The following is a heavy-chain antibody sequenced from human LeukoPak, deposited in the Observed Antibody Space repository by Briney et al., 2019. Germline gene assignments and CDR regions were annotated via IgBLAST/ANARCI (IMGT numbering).Heavy chain of an antibody. Sequence: ASVKLSCTASGYSFTNYVINWVRQAPGQGLEWMGWINPNSGGTNYAQKFQGRVTMTRDTSISTAYMELSRLRSDDTAVYYCARGPAGRNRGFDYWGQGTLVTVSS. D-gene: IGHD6-19*01. CDR1: GYSFTNYV. CDR2: INPNSGGT. V-gene: IGHV1-2*02. J-gene: IGHJ4*02. CDR3: ARGPAGRNRGFDY.